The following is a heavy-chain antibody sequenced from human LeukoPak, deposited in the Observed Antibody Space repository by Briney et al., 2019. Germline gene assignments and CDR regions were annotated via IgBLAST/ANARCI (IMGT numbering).Heavy chain of an antibody. V-gene: IGHV1-46*01. J-gene: IGHJ6*02. D-gene: IGHD1-1*01. CDR1: GYTFTNYY. CDR2: INAGGGST. CDR3: ARGSNWNDLYYYYGMDV. Sequence: ASVKVSCKASGYTFTNYYIHWVRQAPGQGLEWMGIINAGGGSTTYVQKFQGRVTMTRDTSTRTVYMELSSLRSEGTAVYYCARGSNWNDLYYYYGMDVWGQGTTVTVSS.